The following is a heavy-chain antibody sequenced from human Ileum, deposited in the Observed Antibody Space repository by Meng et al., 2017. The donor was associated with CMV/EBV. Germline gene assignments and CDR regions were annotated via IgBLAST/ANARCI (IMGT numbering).Heavy chain of an antibody. J-gene: IGHJ3*01. CDR1: GFTFRTYW. Sequence: GESLKISCAASGFTFRTYWMKWIRLAPGKGLEWVSYISSGGYNEYYADSVKGRFTISRDNAKNSLYLQMKSLRPEDTAVYYCAKGLNGYSGFGLWGQGTKVTVSS. V-gene: IGHV3-48*03. CDR3: AKGLNGYSGFGL. D-gene: IGHD5-12*01. CDR2: ISSGGYNE.